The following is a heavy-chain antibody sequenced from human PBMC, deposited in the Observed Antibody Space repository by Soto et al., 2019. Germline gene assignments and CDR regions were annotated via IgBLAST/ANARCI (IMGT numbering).Heavy chain of an antibody. J-gene: IGHJ5*01. D-gene: IGHD3-10*01. CDR1: GGSISSGGDY. Sequence: PSETLSLTCTVSGGSISSGGDYWTWIRQRPGKGLEWIGYIYYNGASYYTPSLKSRLTLSVDTAKSQFSLKLTSVTTADTAAYSCARGLTMLRGVIDSWGHGIMVTV. CDR2: IYYNGAS. CDR3: ARGLTMLRGVIDS. V-gene: IGHV4-31*03.